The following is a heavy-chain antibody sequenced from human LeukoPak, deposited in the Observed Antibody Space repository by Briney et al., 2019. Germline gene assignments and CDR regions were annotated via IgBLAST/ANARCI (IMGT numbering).Heavy chain of an antibody. CDR3: ASGRRPDYYYGSGSYYGRWFDP. D-gene: IGHD3-10*01. V-gene: IGHV3-11*04. CDR2: ISSSGSTI. Sequence: GGSLRLSCAASGFTFSDYYMSWIRQAPGKGLEWVSYISSSGSTIYYADSVKGRFTISRDNAKNSLYLQMNSLRAEDTAVYYCASGRRPDYYYGSGSYYGRWFDPWGQGALVTVSS. CDR1: GFTFSDYY. J-gene: IGHJ5*02.